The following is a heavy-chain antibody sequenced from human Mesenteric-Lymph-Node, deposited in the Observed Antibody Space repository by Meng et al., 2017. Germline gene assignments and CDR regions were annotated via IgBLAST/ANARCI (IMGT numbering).Heavy chain of an antibody. CDR3: ARSFAVAMFDY. CDR2: VNHSGNT. Sequence: SETLSLTCAVYGGSFSGNSWTWIRQAPGRGLEWIGDVNHSGNTNYSPSLKSRVTISIDTSKIQFSLILNSVTAADTAVYYCARSFAVAMFDYWGQGILVTVSS. J-gene: IGHJ4*02. D-gene: IGHD5-12*01. V-gene: IGHV4-34*01. CDR1: GGSFSGNS.